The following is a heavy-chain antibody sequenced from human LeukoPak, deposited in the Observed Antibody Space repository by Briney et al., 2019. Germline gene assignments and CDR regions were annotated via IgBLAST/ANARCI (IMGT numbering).Heavy chain of an antibody. Sequence: GGSLRLSCAASGFTFSSYGMHWVRQAPGKGLEWVALIWYDGNNKYYADSVKGRFTISRDNSKNTLYLQMNSLRAEDTAVYYCAAYSSGWPPRYYFDYWGQGTLVTVSS. D-gene: IGHD6-19*01. CDR3: AAYSSGWPPRYYFDY. CDR2: IWYDGNNK. V-gene: IGHV3-33*01. J-gene: IGHJ4*02. CDR1: GFTFSSYG.